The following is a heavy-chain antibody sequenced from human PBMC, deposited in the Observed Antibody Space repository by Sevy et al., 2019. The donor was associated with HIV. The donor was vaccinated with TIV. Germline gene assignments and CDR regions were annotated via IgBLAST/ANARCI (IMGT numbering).Heavy chain of an antibody. J-gene: IGHJ4*02. CDR3: ARGDCSCGSCYIYFDY. Sequence: ASVKVSCKASGYTFTSYDINWVRQATGQGLEWMGWMNPNSGNTGYAQKFQGRVTMTRNTSISTANMELSSLRSEDTAVYYCARGDCSCGSCYIYFDYWGQGTLVTVSS. V-gene: IGHV1-8*01. CDR1: GYTFTSYD. D-gene: IGHD2-15*01. CDR2: MNPNSGNT.